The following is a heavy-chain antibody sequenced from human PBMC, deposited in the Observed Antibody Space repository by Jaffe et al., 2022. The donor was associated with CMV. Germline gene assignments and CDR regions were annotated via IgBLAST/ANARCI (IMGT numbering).Heavy chain of an antibody. CDR3: ASASWGWLQPYYYYYYMDV. V-gene: IGHV1-69*09. Sequence: QVQLVQSGAEVKKPGSSVKVSCKASGGTFSSYAISWVRQAPGQGLEWMGRIIPILGIANYAQKFQGRVTITADKSTSTAYMELSSLRSEDTAVYYCASASWGWLQPYYYYYYMDVWGKGTTVTVSS. D-gene: IGHD5-12*01. CDR1: GGTFSSYA. J-gene: IGHJ6*03. CDR2: IIPILGIA.